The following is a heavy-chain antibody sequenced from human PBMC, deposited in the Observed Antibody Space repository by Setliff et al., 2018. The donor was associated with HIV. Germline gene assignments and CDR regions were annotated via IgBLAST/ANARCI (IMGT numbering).Heavy chain of an antibody. CDR1: GYTFTNYA. D-gene: IGHD3-22*01. CDR2: INPKSGDT. J-gene: IGHJ3*02. V-gene: IGHV1-2*02. CDR3: AREGCNDSSPGGHDAFDM. Sequence: ASVKVSCKASGYTFTNYAIHWVRQAPGQGLEWMGWINPKSGDTNHVQKFQGRVTMTRDTSISTAYMGLTRLRSDDMAVYYCAREGCNDSSPGGHDAFDMWGQGTMVTVSS.